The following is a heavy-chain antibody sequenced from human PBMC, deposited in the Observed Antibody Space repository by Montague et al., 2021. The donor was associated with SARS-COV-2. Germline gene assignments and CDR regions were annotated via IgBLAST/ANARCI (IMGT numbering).Heavy chain of an antibody. V-gene: IGHV4-39*07. CDR2: IYYTGST. J-gene: IGHJ6*02. D-gene: IGHD3-22*01. Sequence: SETLSLTCTVSGGSISSSSYYWGWIRQPPGKGLEWIGSIYYTGSTYYNPSLKSRVTISVDTSKNQFSLKLSSVTAADTAVYYCARDTRIAMLVVVTRYGLDVGGQGTTVPVSS. CDR3: ARDTRIAMLVVVTRYGLDV. CDR1: GGSISSSSYY.